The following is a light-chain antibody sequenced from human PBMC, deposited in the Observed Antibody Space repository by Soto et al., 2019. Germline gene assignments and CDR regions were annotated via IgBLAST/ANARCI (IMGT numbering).Light chain of an antibody. Sequence: QSALTQPASVSGSPGQSITISCTGTISDIGDYNYVSWYQQHPGKAPKLIIYDVSNRPSGVSNRFSGSKSGYTASLTISGLQPDDEADYYCSSYRSSSPLVVFGGGTKLTVL. CDR1: ISDIGDYNY. V-gene: IGLV2-14*03. J-gene: IGLJ2*01. CDR2: DVS. CDR3: SSYRSSSPLVV.